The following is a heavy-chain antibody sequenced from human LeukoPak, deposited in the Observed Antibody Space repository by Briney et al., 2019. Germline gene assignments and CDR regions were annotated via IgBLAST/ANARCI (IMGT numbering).Heavy chain of an antibody. J-gene: IGHJ6*02. V-gene: IGHV3-21*01. CDR2: ISSSSSYI. Sequence: PGGSLRLSCAASGFTFSSYSMNWVRQAPGKGLEWVSSISSSSSYIYYADSVKGRFTISRDNAKNSLYLQMNSLRAEDTAVYYCARGVRIRGAYYYGMDVWGQGTTVTVSS. CDR1: GFTFSSYS. CDR3: ARGVRIRGAYYYGMDV. D-gene: IGHD3-10*01.